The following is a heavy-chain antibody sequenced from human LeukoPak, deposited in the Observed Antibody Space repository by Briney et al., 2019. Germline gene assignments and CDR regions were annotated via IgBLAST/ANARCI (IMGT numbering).Heavy chain of an antibody. CDR1: GFTFSSYA. J-gene: IGHJ5*02. V-gene: IGHV3-23*01. CDR3: AKDRSGYCSSTSCFSEFDP. Sequence: GGSLRLSCAASGFTFSSYAMSWVRQAPGKGLEWVSAISGSGGSTYYADSVKGRFTISRDNSKNTLYLQMNSLRAEDTAVYYCAKDRSGYCSSTSCFSEFDPWGQGTLVTVSS. D-gene: IGHD2-2*01. CDR2: ISGSGGST.